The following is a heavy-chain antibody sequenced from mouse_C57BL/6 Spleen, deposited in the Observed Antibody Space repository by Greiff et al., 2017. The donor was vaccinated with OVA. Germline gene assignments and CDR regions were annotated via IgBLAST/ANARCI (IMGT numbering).Heavy chain of an antibody. J-gene: IGHJ1*03. V-gene: IGHV7-3*01. CDR1: GVTFTDYY. CDR2: IRNKANGYTT. Sequence: DVHLVESGGGLVQPGGSLSLSCAASGVTFTDYYMSWVRQPPGKALEWLGFIRNKANGYTTEYHASVKCRFTISRDNSQSILYLQMNALRAEDSATYYCARYRFTTVVRYFDVWGTGTTVTVSS. D-gene: IGHD1-1*01. CDR3: ARYRFTTVVRYFDV.